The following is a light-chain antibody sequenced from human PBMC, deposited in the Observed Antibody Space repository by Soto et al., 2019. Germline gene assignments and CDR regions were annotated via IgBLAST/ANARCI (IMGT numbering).Light chain of an antibody. J-gene: IGLJ1*01. CDR2: DVS. V-gene: IGLV2-14*01. CDR3: SSYTSSSTRV. CDR1: SSDVGDYNY. Sequence: QSALTQPASVSGSPGQSNTISCTGTSSDVGDYNYVSWYKQHPGKAPKLVIFDVSDRPSGVSNRFSGSKSGNTASLTISGLQAEDEADYYCSSYTSSSTRVFGTGTKVTVL.